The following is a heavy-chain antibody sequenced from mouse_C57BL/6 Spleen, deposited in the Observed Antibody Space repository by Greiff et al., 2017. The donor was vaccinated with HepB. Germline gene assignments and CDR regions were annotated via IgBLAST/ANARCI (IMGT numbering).Heavy chain of an antibody. D-gene: IGHD1-1*01. V-gene: IGHV5-6*02. CDR1: GFTFSSYG. CDR2: ISSGGSYT. CDR3: ASYGSTHYYAMDY. J-gene: IGHJ4*01. Sequence: DVMLVESGGDLVKPGGSLKLSCAASGFTFSSYGMSWVRQTPDKRLEWVATISSGGSYTYYPDSVKGRFTISRDNAKNTLYLQMSSLKSEDTAMYYCASYGSTHYYAMDYWGQGTSVTVSS.